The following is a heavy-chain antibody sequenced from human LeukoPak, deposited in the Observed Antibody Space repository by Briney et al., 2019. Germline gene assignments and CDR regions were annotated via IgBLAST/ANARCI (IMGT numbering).Heavy chain of an antibody. CDR2: TYYRSDWYS. CDR1: GDRVSSNSAA. J-gene: IGHJ4*02. CDR3: AREGSYFDY. V-gene: IGHV6-1*01. Sequence: SQTPSLTCAISGDRVSSNSAAWNWIRQSPSRGLEWLGRTYYRSDWYSDYAVSVKSRVSITPDTAKNQFSLQLNSVTPEDTAIYYCAREGSYFDYWGQGTLVTVSS.